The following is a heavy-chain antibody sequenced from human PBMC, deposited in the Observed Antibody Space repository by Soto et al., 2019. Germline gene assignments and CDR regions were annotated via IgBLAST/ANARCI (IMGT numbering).Heavy chain of an antibody. CDR3: ARGLCTGGTCYGLTFDL. D-gene: IGHD2-15*01. V-gene: IGHV1-3*01. Sequence: ASVKVSCKASGYTFTSYAMHWVRQAPGQRLEWMGWINAGNGNTKYSQKFQGRVTITRDTSASTAYMELSSLRSEDTAVYYCARGLCTGGTCYGLTFDLWGQGTVVTVSS. CDR1: GYTFTSYA. CDR2: INAGNGNT. J-gene: IGHJ3*01.